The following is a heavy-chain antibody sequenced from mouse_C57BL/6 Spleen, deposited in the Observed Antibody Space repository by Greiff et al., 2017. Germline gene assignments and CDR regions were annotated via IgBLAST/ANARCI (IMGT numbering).Heavy chain of an antibody. CDR1: GYTFTDYE. CDR3: TRTDYGSSYFDY. Sequence: QVQLQQSGAELVRPGASVTLSCKASGYTFTDYEMHWVKQTPVHGLEWIGAIDPETGGTAYNQKFKGKAILTADKSSSTAYMELRSLTSEDSAVYSCTRTDYGSSYFDYWGQGTTLTVSS. V-gene: IGHV1-15*01. J-gene: IGHJ2*01. CDR2: IDPETGGT. D-gene: IGHD1-1*01.